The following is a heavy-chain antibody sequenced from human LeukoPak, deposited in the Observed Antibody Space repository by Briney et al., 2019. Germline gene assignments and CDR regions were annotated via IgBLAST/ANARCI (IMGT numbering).Heavy chain of an antibody. CDR1: GFTVSSNY. D-gene: IGHD4-17*01. V-gene: IGHV3-53*01. CDR2: IYSGGST. J-gene: IGHJ4*02. Sequence: GGSLRLSCAASGFTVSSNYTSWVRQAPGKGLEWVSVIYSGGSTYYADSVRGRFSIFRDDAKSSLFLQMNSLKTEDTALYYCVSGGDYAGIAALFRHWGQGSLVTVSS. CDR3: VSGGDYAGIAALFRH.